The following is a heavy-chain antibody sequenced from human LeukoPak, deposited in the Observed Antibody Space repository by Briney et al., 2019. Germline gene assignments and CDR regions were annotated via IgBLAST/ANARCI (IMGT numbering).Heavy chain of an antibody. J-gene: IGHJ4*02. D-gene: IGHD3-10*01. Sequence: TGGSLRLSCAPAGFTFSSYAMHWVRQAPGKGLEWVAVISYDGSNNYYAASVRGRFTISRDNSKNMLHLQFNSLRAEDTAVYYCARGGGFYGSGSYSDYWGQGTLVTVSS. CDR3: ARGGGFYGSGSYSDY. CDR2: ISYDGSNN. CDR1: GFTFSSYA. V-gene: IGHV3-30-3*01.